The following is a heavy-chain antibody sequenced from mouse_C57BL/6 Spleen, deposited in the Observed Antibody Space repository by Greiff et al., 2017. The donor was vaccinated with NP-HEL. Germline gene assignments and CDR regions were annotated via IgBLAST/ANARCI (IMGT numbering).Heavy chain of an antibody. D-gene: IGHD1-1*01. V-gene: IGHV1-9*01. CDR1: GYTFTGYW. CDR2: ILPGSGST. Sequence: QVQLQQSGAELMKPGASVKLSCQATGYTFTGYWIEWVKQRPGHGLEWIGEILPGSGSTNYNEKFKGKATFTADTSSNPAYMQLSSLTTEDSAIYYGAFYYYGSSYGGAWFAYWGQGTLVTVSA. J-gene: IGHJ3*01. CDR3: AFYYYGSSYGGAWFAY.